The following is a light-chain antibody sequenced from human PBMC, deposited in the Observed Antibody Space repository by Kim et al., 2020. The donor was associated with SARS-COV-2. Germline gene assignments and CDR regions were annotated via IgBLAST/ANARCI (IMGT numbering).Light chain of an antibody. CDR2: GAS. J-gene: IGKJ3*01. CDR3: QQYGSSPSLG. CDR1: QSVSSSY. V-gene: IGKV3-20*01. Sequence: EIVLTQSPGTLSLSPGERATLSCRASQSVSSSYLAWYQQKPGQAPRLLIYGASSRATGIPDRFSGSGSGTDFTLTISRLEPEDFAVYYCQQYGSSPSLGFGPGTKVDIK.